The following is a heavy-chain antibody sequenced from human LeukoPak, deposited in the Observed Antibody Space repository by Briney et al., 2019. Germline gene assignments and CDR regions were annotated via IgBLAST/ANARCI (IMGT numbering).Heavy chain of an antibody. CDR1: GFTFSNYA. Sequence: GGSLRLSCAASGFTFSNYAMNWVRQAPGKGLEWVSAISGSGGSAYYADSVKGRFTISRDNSKNTLYLQMNSLRVEDPAVYYCARGPSGGRYYVGDYWGQGTLVTVSS. CDR2: ISGSGGSA. D-gene: IGHD1-26*01. CDR3: ARGPSGGRYYVGDY. V-gene: IGHV3-23*01. J-gene: IGHJ4*02.